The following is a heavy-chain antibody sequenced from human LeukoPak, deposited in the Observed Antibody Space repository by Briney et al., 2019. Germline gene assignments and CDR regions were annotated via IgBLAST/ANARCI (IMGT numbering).Heavy chain of an antibody. V-gene: IGHV3-7*03. CDR1: GFTFSSYW. J-gene: IGHJ4*02. D-gene: IGHD3-22*01. CDR3: ARGGAWYYYDSSGYYPNYFDY. CDR2: IKQDGSEK. Sequence: GGSLRLSCAASGFTFSSYWMSWVRQAPGKGLEWVANIKQDGSEKYYVDSVKGRFTIPRDNAKNSLYLQMNSLRAEDTAVYYCARGGAWYYYDSSGYYPNYFDYWGQGTLVTVSS.